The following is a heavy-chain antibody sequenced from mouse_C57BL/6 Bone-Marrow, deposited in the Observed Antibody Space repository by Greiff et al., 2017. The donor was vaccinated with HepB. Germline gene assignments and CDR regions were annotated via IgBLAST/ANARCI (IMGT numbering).Heavy chain of an antibody. J-gene: IGHJ1*03. CDR2: ISYDGSK. Sequence: EVNPLVSGPRLVKPPQSRSLTCPVTGYPIPSGYYWNWIRQFPGNKLEWMGYISYDGSKNYNPSLKNRISITRDTSKNQFFLKLNSVTTEDTATYYCARKRILRGYFDVWGTGTTVTVSS. CDR1: GYPIPSGYY. CDR3: ARKRILRGYFDV. D-gene: IGHD1-1*01. V-gene: IGHV3-6*01.